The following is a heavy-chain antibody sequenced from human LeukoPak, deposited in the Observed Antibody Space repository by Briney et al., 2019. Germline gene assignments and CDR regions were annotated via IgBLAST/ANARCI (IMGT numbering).Heavy chain of an antibody. CDR3: ARLLTY. CDR1: GFSFSGHW. J-gene: IGHJ4*02. Sequence: GGSLRLSCAASGFSFSGHWMAWVRQAPGKGLEWVANIRQDEGEKYYADSVWGRFTISRDNANNSLYLQMNSLRAEDTAVYYCARLLTYWGQGSLVTVSS. V-gene: IGHV3-7*01. CDR2: IRQDEGEK.